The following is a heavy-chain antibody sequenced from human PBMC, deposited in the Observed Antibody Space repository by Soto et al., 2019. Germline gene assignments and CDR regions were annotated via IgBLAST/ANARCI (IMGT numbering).Heavy chain of an antibody. V-gene: IGHV4-34*01. CDR1: GGSFSGHS. Sequence: SETLSLTCAAYGGSFSGHSWTWIRQSPGKGLEWIGDINHSGRVNYSPSLKSRVTISLDTSKNQFSLTLSAVTAADTAMYYCSTRAYDTNGYYRFDPWGQGTLVTVSS. CDR2: INHSGRV. J-gene: IGHJ5*01. CDR3: STRAYDTNGYYRFDP. D-gene: IGHD3-22*01.